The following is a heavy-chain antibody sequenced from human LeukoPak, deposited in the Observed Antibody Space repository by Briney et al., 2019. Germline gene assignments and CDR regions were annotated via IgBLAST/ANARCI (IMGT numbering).Heavy chain of an antibody. D-gene: IGHD3-16*01. V-gene: IGHV3-23*01. J-gene: IGHJ4*02. CDR1: GFTFSSYW. Sequence: GGSLRLSCAASGFTFSSYWMSWVRHAPGKGLEWVSYISDSGGNIHYADPVKGRFTISRDNSKNTLYLQMNSLRAEDTALYYCVEGGGVGIGGFDYWGQGTLVTVSS. CDR3: VEGGGVGIGGFDY. CDR2: ISDSGGNI.